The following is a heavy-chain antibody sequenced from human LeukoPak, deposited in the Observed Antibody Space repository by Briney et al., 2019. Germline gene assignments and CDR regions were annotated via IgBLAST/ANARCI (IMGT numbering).Heavy chain of an antibody. V-gene: IGHV7-4-1*02. D-gene: IGHD5-18*01. CDR2: INTNTGNP. CDR3: ARDGDQQLWLDWFDP. Sequence: ASVKVSCKASGYTFTSYAMNWVRQAPGQGLEWMGWINTNTGNPTYAQGFTGRFVFSLDTSVSTAYLQISSLKAEGTAVYYCARDGDQQLWLDWFDPWGQGTLVTVSS. J-gene: IGHJ5*02. CDR1: GYTFTSYA.